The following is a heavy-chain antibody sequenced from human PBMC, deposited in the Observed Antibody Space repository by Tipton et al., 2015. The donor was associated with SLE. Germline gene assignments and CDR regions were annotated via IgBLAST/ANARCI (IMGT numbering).Heavy chain of an antibody. CDR1: GFIFSDYY. V-gene: IGHV3-11*04. Sequence: SLRLSCAASGFIFSDYYMNWIRQAPGKGLEWVSYITSSGSTISYTESVKGRFSVSRDNAKNSLYLQMNSLRAEDTAVYYCAREKLSGDALDIWGQGTMVTVSS. CDR2: ITSSGSTI. J-gene: IGHJ3*02. D-gene: IGHD1-26*01. CDR3: AREKLSGDALDI.